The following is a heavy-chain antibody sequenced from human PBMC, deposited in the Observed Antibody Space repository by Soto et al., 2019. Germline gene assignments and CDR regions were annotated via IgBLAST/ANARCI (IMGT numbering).Heavy chain of an antibody. J-gene: IGHJ4*01. CDR1: GGSFSGYY. Sequence: QVQLQQWGAGLLKPSETLSRTCAVYGGSFSGYYWSWIRKPPGNGLEWIGEINHSGSTNYNPSLKSRVTIAVDTSKKQFSRKLSSVTAADTAVYYCARGRERGDYGDYSFDYWGHGTLGTVSS. CDR2: INHSGST. D-gene: IGHD4-17*01. V-gene: IGHV4-34*01. CDR3: ARGRERGDYGDYSFDY.